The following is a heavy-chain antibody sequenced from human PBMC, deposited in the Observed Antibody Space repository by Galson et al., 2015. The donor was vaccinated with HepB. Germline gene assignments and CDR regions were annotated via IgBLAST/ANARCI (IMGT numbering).Heavy chain of an antibody. CDR3: AREGDVVVPAAIG. V-gene: IGHV1-3*01. D-gene: IGHD2-2*02. J-gene: IGHJ4*02. CDR1: GYTFTSYA. Sequence: SVKVSRKASGYTFTSYAMHWVRQAPGQRLEWMGWINAGNGNTKYSQKFQGRVTITRDTSASTAYMELSSLRSEDTAVYYCAREGDVVVPAAIGWGQGTLVTVSS. CDR2: INAGNGNT.